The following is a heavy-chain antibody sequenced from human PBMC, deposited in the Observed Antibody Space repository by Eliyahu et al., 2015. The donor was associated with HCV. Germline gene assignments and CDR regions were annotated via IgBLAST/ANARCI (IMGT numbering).Heavy chain of an antibody. CDR2: LYSSGQT. Sequence: VQLVESGGVLVQPGXSLRLTCEPAGFTVXKAYMSWVRQAPGKGLEWVSILYSSGQTYYADSLXDRFTISRDSSKNTLFLQLNNLRAEDTALYYCARNSYDIRYGYYFDLWGRGTLVTVSS. D-gene: IGHD2-15*01. CDR1: GFTVXKAY. V-gene: IGHV3-66*01. CDR3: ARNSYDIRYGYYFDL. J-gene: IGHJ2*01.